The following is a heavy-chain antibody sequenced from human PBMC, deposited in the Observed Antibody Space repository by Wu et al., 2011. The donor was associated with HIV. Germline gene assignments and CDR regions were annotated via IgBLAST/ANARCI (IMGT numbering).Heavy chain of an antibody. Sequence: SGAEVKKPGASVKVSCKASGYTFTASYIHWVRQAPGQGLEWMGWINPNSGRTDYAQRFQGRVTMTRDTSISRAYMELSRLRYDDTAVYYCAREKDTANDYWGQGTLVTVSS. V-gene: IGHV1-2*02. D-gene: IGHD5-18*01. CDR2: INPNSGRT. J-gene: IGHJ4*02. CDR3: AREKDTANDY. CDR1: GYTFTASY.